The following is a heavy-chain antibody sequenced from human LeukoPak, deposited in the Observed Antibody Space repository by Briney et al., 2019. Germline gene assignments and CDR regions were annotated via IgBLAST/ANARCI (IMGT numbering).Heavy chain of an antibody. J-gene: IGHJ6*03. D-gene: IGHD6-19*01. CDR2: IYTNGGT. CDR3: AREGRAVAGNYYYCMDV. CDR1: GGAINRGSDY. V-gene: IGHV4-61*02. Sequence: PSQTLSLTCSVCGGAINRGSDYWTWIRQPAGKGLEWIGRIYTNGGTDYNPSLKSRVTISVDTSKNQFSLKLRSVTAADTAVYYCAREGRAVAGNYYYCMDVWGKGTTVTVSS.